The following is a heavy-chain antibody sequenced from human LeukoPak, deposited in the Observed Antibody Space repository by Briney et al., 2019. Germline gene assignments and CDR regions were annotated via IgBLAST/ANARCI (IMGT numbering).Heavy chain of an antibody. CDR2: INHSGST. V-gene: IGHV4-34*01. D-gene: IGHD2-21*02. J-gene: IGHJ4*02. Sequence: SETLSLTCAVYGGSFSGYYWSWIRQPPGKGLEWIGEINHSGSTNYNPSLKSRVTISVDTSKNQFSLKLSSVTAADTAVYYCARALGGTAGCYFDYWGRGTLVTVSS. CDR1: GGSFSGYY. CDR3: ARALGGTAGCYFDY.